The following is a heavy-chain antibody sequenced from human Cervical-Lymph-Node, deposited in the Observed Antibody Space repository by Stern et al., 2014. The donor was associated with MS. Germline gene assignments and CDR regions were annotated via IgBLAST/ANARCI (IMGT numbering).Heavy chain of an antibody. Sequence: QVQLQESGPGLVKPSQTLSLTCTVSGGSISSGSYYWSWIRKPAGKGLEWIGRIYTSGSTHYNPSIKSRVTISVDTSKNKFSLKLTFVTAADTAVYYCARDSHSGSYRWWFDPWGQGTLVTVSS. CDR1: GGSISSGSYY. D-gene: IGHD1-26*01. CDR3: ARDSHSGSYRWWFDP. J-gene: IGHJ5*02. CDR2: IYTSGST. V-gene: IGHV4-61*02.